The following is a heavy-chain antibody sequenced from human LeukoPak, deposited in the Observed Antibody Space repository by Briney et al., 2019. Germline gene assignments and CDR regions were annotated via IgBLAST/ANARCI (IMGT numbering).Heavy chain of an antibody. D-gene: IGHD2-2*01. CDR3: AREEYQLLWGYYYYYMDV. Sequence: PGGSLRLSCAASGFTFSSYTMNWVRQAPGKGLEWVSYISSSSGTIYYADSVKGRFTISRDNAKNSLFLQMDSLRAEDTAVYYCAREEYQLLWGYYYYYMDVWGKGTTVTVFS. CDR1: GFTFSSYT. CDR2: ISSSSGTI. V-gene: IGHV3-48*01. J-gene: IGHJ6*03.